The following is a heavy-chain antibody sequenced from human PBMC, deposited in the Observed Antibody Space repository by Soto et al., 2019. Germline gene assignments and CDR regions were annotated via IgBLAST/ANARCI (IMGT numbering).Heavy chain of an antibody. J-gene: IGHJ4*02. CDR2: INSDGSIT. CDR3: FRGSYYGGPWGGDY. D-gene: IGHD3-22*01. Sequence: GGSLRLSCAASGFTFSFYWMHWVRQAPGKGLVWVSHINSDGSITSYADSVEGRFTIFRDNAKNTLYLQMNSLRAEDTAVYYCFRGSYYGGPWGGDYWGQGSLVTVSS. CDR1: GFTFSFYW. V-gene: IGHV3-74*01.